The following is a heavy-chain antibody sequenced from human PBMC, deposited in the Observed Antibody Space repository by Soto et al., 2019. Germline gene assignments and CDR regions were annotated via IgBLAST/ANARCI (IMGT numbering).Heavy chain of an antibody. CDR1: GGTFSSYA. D-gene: IGHD5-12*01. J-gene: IGHJ4*02. CDR3: AREGKGGYEPGDY. V-gene: IGHV1-69*12. CDR2: IIPIFGTA. Sequence: QVQLVQSGAEVKKPGSSVKVSCKASGGTFSSYAISWVRQAPGQGLEWMGGIIPIFGTANYAQKFQGRVTMTANESTSTAYMELGSLRSEDTAVYDCAREGKGGYEPGDYWGQGTLVTVSS.